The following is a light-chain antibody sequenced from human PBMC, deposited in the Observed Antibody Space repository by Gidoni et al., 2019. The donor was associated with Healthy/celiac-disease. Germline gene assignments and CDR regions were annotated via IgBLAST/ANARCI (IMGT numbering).Light chain of an antibody. CDR3: QVWDSSSDHPV. J-gene: IGLJ2*01. Sequence: SLLTQPPPVSVAPGKTARLTWGGNNIGSKSVDWYQQKPGQAPVLVVYDDSGRPSGIPERFSGSNSGNTATLTISRVEAGDEADYYCQVWDSSSDHPVFGGGTKLTVL. CDR2: DDS. V-gene: IGLV3-21*03. CDR1: NIGSKS.